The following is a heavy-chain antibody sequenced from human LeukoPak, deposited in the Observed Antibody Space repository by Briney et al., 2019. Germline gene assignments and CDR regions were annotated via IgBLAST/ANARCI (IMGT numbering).Heavy chain of an antibody. D-gene: IGHD2-2*01. J-gene: IGHJ4*02. CDR3: ARDQGYCSSTSCATFDY. V-gene: IGHV3-66*01. CDR2: IYDGGDT. Sequence: AGGSLRLSCAASGFTVSNDYMSWVRQAPGQGLEWVSTIYDGGDTYYADSVEGRFTISRDNSKNTLYLQMNSLRAEDTAVYYCARDQGYCSSTSCATFDYWGQGTLVTVSS. CDR1: GFTVSNDY.